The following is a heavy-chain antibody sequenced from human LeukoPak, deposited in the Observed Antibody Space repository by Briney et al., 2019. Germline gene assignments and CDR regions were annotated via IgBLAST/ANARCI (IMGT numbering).Heavy chain of an antibody. D-gene: IGHD6-19*01. J-gene: IGHJ4*02. CDR3: ARMGIAVAGPLFDY. V-gene: IGHV4-4*02. Sequence: SETLSLTCAVSGGSISSSNWWSWVRQPPGKGLEWIGEIYHSGSTNYNPSLKSRVTISVDKSKNQFSLKLSSVTAADTAVYYCARMGIAVAGPLFDYWGQGTLVTVSS. CDR2: IYHSGST. CDR1: GGSISSSNW.